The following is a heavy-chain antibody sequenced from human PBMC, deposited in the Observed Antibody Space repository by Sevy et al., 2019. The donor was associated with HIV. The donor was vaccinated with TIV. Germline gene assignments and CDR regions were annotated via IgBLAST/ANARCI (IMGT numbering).Heavy chain of an antibody. V-gene: IGHV1-2*06. Sequence: ASVKVSCKSSGYTFTDYYMHWVRQAPGQGLEWMGRINPNSGRTEYAQKFQGRVTMTRDTSISTAYMELGRLRSDDTAVYFCARGLDCSVDNCYYYGMDVWGQGTTVTVSS. CDR2: INPNSGRT. D-gene: IGHD2-15*01. CDR1: GYTFTDYY. J-gene: IGHJ6*02. CDR3: ARGLDCSVDNCYYYGMDV.